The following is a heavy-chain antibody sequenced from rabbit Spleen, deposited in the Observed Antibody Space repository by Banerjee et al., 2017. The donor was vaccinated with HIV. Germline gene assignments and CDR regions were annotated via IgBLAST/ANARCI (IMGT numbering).Heavy chain of an antibody. V-gene: IGHV1S47*01. J-gene: IGHJ4*01. D-gene: IGHD2-1*01. CDR2: IYNGDGST. CDR1: GFDFSSDA. CDR3: ARGSATMTMVIIGFYLSL. Sequence: EESGGDLVQPEGSLTLTCKVSGFDFSSDAMCWVRQAPGKGPEYIACIYNGDGSTYYASWVNGRFPVSKTSSTTVTLQMTTLTAADPATYFCARGSATMTMVIIGFYLSLWGPGTLVPVS.